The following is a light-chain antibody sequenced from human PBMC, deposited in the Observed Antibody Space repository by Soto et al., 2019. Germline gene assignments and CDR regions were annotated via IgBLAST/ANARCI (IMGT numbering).Light chain of an antibody. V-gene: IGLV1-44*01. CDR3: VAWDDRVIGLV. CDR1: NTNIGSNA. Sequence: QSVLTQTPSASGTPGQKVAISCSGSNTNIGSNAVNWYQHVPGAAPKLLIYSNSQRPSGVPDRFSGSKSGTSASLAISGLQSEDEADYYCVAWDDRVIGLVFGGGTKVTVL. J-gene: IGLJ3*02. CDR2: SNS.